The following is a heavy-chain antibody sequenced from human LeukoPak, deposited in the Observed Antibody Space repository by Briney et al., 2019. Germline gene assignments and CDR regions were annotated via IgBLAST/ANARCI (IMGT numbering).Heavy chain of an antibody. CDR2: INPNGGGT. Sequence: ASVKVSCKASGYTFTGYYMHWVRQAPGQGLEWMGWINPNGGGTNYAQKFQGRVTMTRDTSISTAYMELSRLRSDDTAVYYCARGYCSSTSCERTFDYWGQGTLVTVSS. CDR3: ARGYCSSTSCERTFDY. J-gene: IGHJ4*02. V-gene: IGHV1-2*02. D-gene: IGHD2-2*01. CDR1: GYTFTGYY.